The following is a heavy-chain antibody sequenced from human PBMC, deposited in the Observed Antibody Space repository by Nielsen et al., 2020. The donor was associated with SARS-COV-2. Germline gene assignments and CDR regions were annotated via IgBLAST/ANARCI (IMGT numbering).Heavy chain of an antibody. V-gene: IGHV3-74*01. CDR3: ARVRGWYWLDY. CDR2: INSDGSST. D-gene: IGHD6-19*01. J-gene: IGHJ4*02. CDR1: GFTFSSYW. Sequence: GESLKISCAASGFTFSSYWMHWVRQAPGKGLVWVSRINSDGSSTSYADSVKGRFTISRDNAKNTLYLQMNSLRAEDTAVYYCARVRGWYWLDYWGQGTLVTVSS.